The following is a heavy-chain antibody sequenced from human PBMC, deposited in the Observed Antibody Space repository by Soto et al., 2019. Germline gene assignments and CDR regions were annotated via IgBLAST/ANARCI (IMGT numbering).Heavy chain of an antibody. CDR2: ISSSSSTI. V-gene: IGHV3-48*02. Sequence: QTGGSLRLSCAASGFTFSSYSMNWVRQAPGKGLEWVSYISSSSSTIYYADSVKGRFTISRDNAKNSLYLQMNSLRDEDTAVYYCARSTAVTTNYFLGPHYYYYGMDVWGQGTTVTVSS. J-gene: IGHJ6*02. CDR1: GFTFSSYS. D-gene: IGHD4-4*01. CDR3: ARSTAVTTNYFLGPHYYYYGMDV.